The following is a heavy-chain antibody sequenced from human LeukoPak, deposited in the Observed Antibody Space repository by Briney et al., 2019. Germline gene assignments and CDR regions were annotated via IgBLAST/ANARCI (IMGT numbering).Heavy chain of an antibody. V-gene: IGHV3-23*01. CDR1: GFTFSSYA. CDR3: AKVAGGSYYFDY. D-gene: IGHD1-26*01. CDR2: ISGSGGST. Sequence: PGGSLRLSCTASGFTFSSYAMSWLRQAPGKGPEWVSAISGSGGSTYYADSVKGRFTISGDNSKNTLYLQMNSLRAEDTAVYYCAKVAGGSYYFDYWGQGTLVTVSS. J-gene: IGHJ4*02.